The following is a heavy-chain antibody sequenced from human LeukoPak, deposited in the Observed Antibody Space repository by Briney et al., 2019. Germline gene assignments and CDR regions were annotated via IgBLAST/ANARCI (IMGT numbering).Heavy chain of an antibody. J-gene: IGHJ5*02. CDR1: GYTFTGYY. V-gene: IGHV1-2*04. Sequence: ASVKVSCKASGYTFTGYYMHWVRQAPGQGLEWMGWTNPNSGGTNYAQKFQGWVTMTRDTSISTAYMELSRLRSDDTAVYYCARAPTPYYDFWSGYYPDPNWFDPWGQGTLVTVSS. D-gene: IGHD3-3*01. CDR2: TNPNSGGT. CDR3: ARAPTPYYDFWSGYYPDPNWFDP.